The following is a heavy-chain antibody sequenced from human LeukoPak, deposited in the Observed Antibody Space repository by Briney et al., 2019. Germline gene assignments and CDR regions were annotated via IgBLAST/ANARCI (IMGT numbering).Heavy chain of an antibody. CDR1: GFTFSSSS. V-gene: IGHV3-30*18. CDR2: VSYDGSNR. J-gene: IGHJ6*04. CDR3: AKVGANYYDYYGMDV. D-gene: IGHD1-26*01. Sequence: GGSLRLSCAASGFTFSSSSMYWVRQAPGRGLGLVSVVSYDGSNRYYADSVKGRFTISIDNSKNTLYLQMNSLRAEDTAVYYCAKVGANYYDYYGMDVWGKGTTVTVSS.